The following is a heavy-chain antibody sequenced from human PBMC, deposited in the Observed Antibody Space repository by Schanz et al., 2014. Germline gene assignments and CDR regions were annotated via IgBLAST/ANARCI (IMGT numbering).Heavy chain of an antibody. Sequence: QVQLVQSGAEVKKPGSSVKVSCKASGGTFSTYTISWVRQAPGQGLEWMGRIIPILGIANYAQKFQGRVTITRDTSASTAYMELTSLRSEDTAVYYCAGTYCSSTSCYTGYYYMDVWGKGTTVTVSS. CDR2: IIPILGIA. V-gene: IGHV1-69*02. J-gene: IGHJ6*03. CDR3: AGTYCSSTSCYTGYYYMDV. CDR1: GGTFSTYT. D-gene: IGHD2-2*02.